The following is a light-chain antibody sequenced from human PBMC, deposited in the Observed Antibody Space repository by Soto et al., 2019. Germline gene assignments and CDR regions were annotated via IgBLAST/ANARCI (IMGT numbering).Light chain of an antibody. J-gene: IGKJ1*01. Sequence: EIVMTQSPATVSVSPGERATLSCRASQSVSDKLAWYQQKPGQAPRLLIYHASARATGIPARFSGSGSGTEFTLTISGLQSEDFAVYYCQQYNNWPPWTFDQGTKV. CDR3: QQYNNWPPWT. V-gene: IGKV3-15*01. CDR2: HAS. CDR1: QSVSDK.